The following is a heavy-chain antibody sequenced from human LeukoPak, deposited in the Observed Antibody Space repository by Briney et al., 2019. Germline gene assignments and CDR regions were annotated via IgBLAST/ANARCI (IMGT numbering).Heavy chain of an antibody. CDR1: GYTFTGYY. CDR2: INPNSGGT. V-gene: IGHV1-2*04. Sequence: ASVKVSCKASGYTFTGYYMHWVRQAPGQGLEWMGWINPNSGGTNYAQKFQGWVTMTRDTSISTAYMELSRLRSDDTAVYYCARGSRQPYYYGSGSYYRDYWGQGTLVTVSS. CDR3: ARGSRQPYYYGSGSYYRDY. D-gene: IGHD3-10*01. J-gene: IGHJ4*02.